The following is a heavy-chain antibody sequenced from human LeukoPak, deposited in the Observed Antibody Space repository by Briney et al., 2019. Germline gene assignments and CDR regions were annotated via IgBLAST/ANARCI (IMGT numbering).Heavy chain of an antibody. CDR1: GFIATSNY. CDR2: IYGGGNT. J-gene: IGHJ4*02. V-gene: IGHV3-53*01. D-gene: IGHD2-8*01. CDR3: ATGGRSGMAFDF. Sequence: PGGSLRLSCSFSGFIATSNYMAWGRQSAGKGLQWISFIYGGGNTLYADSVRDRFSISRDNSKSTLYLQMNSLRVEDTAVYYCATGGRSGMAFDFWGQGTLVTVSS.